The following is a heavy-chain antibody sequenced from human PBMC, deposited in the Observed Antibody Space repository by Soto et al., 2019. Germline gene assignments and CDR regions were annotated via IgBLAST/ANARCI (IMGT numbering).Heavy chain of an antibody. V-gene: IGHV3-30-3*01. CDR3: ARDSYYDSSGYYGSSIDY. Sequence: GGSLRLSCAASGFTFSSYAMHWVRQAPGKGLEWVAVISYDGSNKYYADYVKGRFTISRDNSKNTLYLQMNSLRAEDTAVFYCARDSYYDSSGYYGSSIDYWGQGTLVTVSS. D-gene: IGHD3-22*01. CDR1: GFTFSSYA. CDR2: ISYDGSNK. J-gene: IGHJ4*02.